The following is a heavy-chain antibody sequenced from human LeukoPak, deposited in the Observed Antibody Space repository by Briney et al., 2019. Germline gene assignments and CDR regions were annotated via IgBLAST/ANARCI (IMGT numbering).Heavy chain of an antibody. J-gene: IGHJ4*02. D-gene: IGHD5-18*01. V-gene: IGHV3-30*04. Sequence: PGGSLRLSCVASGITFSSHAMHWVHQAPGKGLEWVAVISYDGSDKYYADSVKGRFTISRDNSKNTVYLQMNSLRAEDTAVYYCARHLSGVTGYTYGRGIDYWGQGTLVTVSS. CDR1: GITFSSHA. CDR2: ISYDGSDK. CDR3: ARHLSGVTGYTYGRGIDY.